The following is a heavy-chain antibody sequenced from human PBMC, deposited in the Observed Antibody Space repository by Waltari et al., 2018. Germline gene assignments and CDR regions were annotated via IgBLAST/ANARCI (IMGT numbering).Heavy chain of an antibody. J-gene: IGHJ5*02. CDR2: IYTSGST. CDR1: GGSISSGSYY. CDR3: ARGFDFWSGYFNWFDP. Sequence: QVQLQESGPGLVKPSQTLSLTCTVPGGSISSGSYYWSWIRQPAGKGLEWIGRIYTSGSTNYNPSLKSRVTISVDTSKNQFSLKLSSVTAADTAVYYCARGFDFWSGYFNWFDPWGQGTLVTVSS. D-gene: IGHD3-3*01. V-gene: IGHV4-61*02.